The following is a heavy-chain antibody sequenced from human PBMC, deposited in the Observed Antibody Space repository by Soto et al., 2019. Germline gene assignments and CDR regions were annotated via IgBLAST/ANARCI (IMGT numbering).Heavy chain of an antibody. V-gene: IGHV3-48*02. J-gene: IGHJ6*02. Sequence: GSLRLSCAASVFTFSSYSMNWVRQAPGKGLEWVSYISSISSTIYYADSVKGRFTISRDNAKNSLYLQMNSLRDEDTAVYYCASLRVEMATIGYGMDVWGQGTTVTVSS. CDR1: VFTFSSYS. D-gene: IGHD5-12*01. CDR2: ISSISSTI. CDR3: ASLRVEMATIGYGMDV.